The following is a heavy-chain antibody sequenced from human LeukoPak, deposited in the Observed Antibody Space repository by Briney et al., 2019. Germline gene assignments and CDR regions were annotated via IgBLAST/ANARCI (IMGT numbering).Heavy chain of an antibody. CDR2: IGNSGDRT. Sequence: GGSLRLSCVASGFTFSSYWMTWGRQAPGKGPEWVSGIGNSGDRTFYADSVKGRFTISRDNSKNTLYLQMNSLRVEDTALYYCAKGGVWGQGIAVTVSS. J-gene: IGHJ6*02. CDR3: AKGGV. V-gene: IGHV3-23*01. CDR1: GFTFSSYW.